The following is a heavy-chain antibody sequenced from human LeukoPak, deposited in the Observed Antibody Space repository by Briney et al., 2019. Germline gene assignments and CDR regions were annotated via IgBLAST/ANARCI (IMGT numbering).Heavy chain of an antibody. D-gene: IGHD3-22*01. CDR3: AKKYDSSGYYPGYFDY. V-gene: IGHV3-74*01. CDR2: INSDGSSA. Sequence: GGSLRLSCAASGFTFSSYWMHWVRQAPGKGLVWVSRINSDGSSASYADSVKGRFTISRDNSKNTLYLQMNSLRAEDTAVYYCAKKYDSSGYYPGYFDYWGQGTLVTVSS. J-gene: IGHJ4*02. CDR1: GFTFSSYW.